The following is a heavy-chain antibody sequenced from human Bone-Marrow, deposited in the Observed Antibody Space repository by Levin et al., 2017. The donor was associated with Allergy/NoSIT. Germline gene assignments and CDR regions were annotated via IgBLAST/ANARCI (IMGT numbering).Heavy chain of an antibody. D-gene: IGHD3-3*01. CDR3: ARIFIVYYFDF. J-gene: IGHJ4*03. CDR2: FYYSGST. V-gene: IGHV4-39*01. Sequence: SQTLSLTCSVSGVSISSSPYYWGWIRQPPGKGLEWIASFYYSGSTYYNPSLRSRVIISVDTSNNQFSLNLTSVTAADTAVYYCARIFIVYYFDFLGQGALGSVSS. CDR1: GVSISSSPYY.